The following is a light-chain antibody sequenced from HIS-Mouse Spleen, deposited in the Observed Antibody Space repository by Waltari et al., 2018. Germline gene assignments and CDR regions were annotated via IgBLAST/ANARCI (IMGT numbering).Light chain of an antibody. CDR1: QSISSW. CDR2: KAS. CDR3: QQYNSYTWT. V-gene: IGKV1-5*03. J-gene: IGKJ1*01. Sequence: DIQMTQSPSTLSASVGDRVTITCRASQSISSWVAWYQQKPGKAPKLLIYKASSLESGVPSRFSGSGSGTEFTLTISSLQPDDFATYYCQQYNSYTWTFGQGTKVEIK.